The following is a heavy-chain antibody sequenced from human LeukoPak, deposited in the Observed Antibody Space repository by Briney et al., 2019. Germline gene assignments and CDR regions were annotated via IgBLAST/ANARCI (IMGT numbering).Heavy chain of an antibody. CDR3: AREAAYYGMDV. CDR2: IYYSGST. V-gene: IGHV4-59*01. J-gene: IGHJ6*04. CDR1: GGSLSSYY. Sequence: PSETLALTRTVSGGSLSSYYWGWIRQPPGKGMEWIGYIYYSGSTNYNPSLKSRVTISVDTSKNQFSLKLSSVTAADTAVYYCAREAAYYGMDVWGKGTTVTVSS. D-gene: IGHD6-13*01.